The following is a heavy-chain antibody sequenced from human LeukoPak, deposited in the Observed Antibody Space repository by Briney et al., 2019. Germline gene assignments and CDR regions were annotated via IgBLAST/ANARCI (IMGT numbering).Heavy chain of an antibody. CDR1: GYSISSGYY. CDR3: ASSGVVVPAVDFDY. CDR2: IYHSQST. V-gene: IGHV4-38-2*01. Sequence: PSETLSLMCAVSGYSISSGYYWGWIRQPPGKGLEWIGSIYHSQSTYYNPSLKSRVTISVDTSKNQFSLKLSSVTAADTAVYYCASSGVVVPAVDFDYWGQGTLVTVSS. D-gene: IGHD2-2*01. J-gene: IGHJ4*02.